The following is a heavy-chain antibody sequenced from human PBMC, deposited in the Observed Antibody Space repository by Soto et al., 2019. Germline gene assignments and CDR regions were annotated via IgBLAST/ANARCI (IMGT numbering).Heavy chain of an antibody. V-gene: IGHV2-5*02. J-gene: IGHJ4*02. CDR2: IYWDDDK. D-gene: IGHD4-17*01. CDR3: AHYADYVGGVDY. Sequence: QITLKESGPTLVKPTQTLTLTCTFSGFSLTTSGVGVGWIRQPPGKALEWLALIYWDDDKRYSPSLQSRLTITKDTSKNQVVRTMTNMDPVDTATYYCAHYADYVGGVDYWGQGTLVTVSS. CDR1: GFSLTTSGVG.